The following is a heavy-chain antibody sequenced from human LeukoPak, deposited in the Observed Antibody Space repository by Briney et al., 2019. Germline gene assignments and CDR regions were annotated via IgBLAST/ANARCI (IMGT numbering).Heavy chain of an antibody. J-gene: IGHJ1*01. Sequence: HPGGSLRLSCAASGFTFSSYSMNWVRQVPGKGLEWVSYISSSSSTIYYADSVKGRFTISRDNAKSSLYLQMNSLRAEDTAVYYCARAGITTTGPLFQHWGQGTLVTVSS. CDR2: ISSSSSTI. CDR1: GFTFSSYS. V-gene: IGHV3-48*01. CDR3: ARAGITTTGPLFQH. D-gene: IGHD6-13*01.